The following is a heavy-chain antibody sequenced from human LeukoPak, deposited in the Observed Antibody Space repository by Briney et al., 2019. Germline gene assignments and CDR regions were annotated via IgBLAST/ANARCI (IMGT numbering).Heavy chain of an antibody. CDR3: AKERAFGGVIVQDY. CDR2: IWYDGSNK. V-gene: IGHV3-33*06. J-gene: IGHJ4*02. Sequence: QPGRALRLSCAAPGFTFSSYGMHWVRQAPGKGLEWVSVIWYDGSNKNYADSVKGRFTISRDNSKNTLYLQMNSLRAEDTAVYYCAKERAFGGVIVQDYWGQGTLVTVSS. CDR1: GFTFSSYG. D-gene: IGHD3-16*02.